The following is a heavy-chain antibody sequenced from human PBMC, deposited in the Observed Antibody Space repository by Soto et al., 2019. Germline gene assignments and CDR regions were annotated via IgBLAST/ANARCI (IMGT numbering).Heavy chain of an antibody. CDR1: GASISSGDYY. CDR2: IYYTGNT. J-gene: IGHJ4*02. V-gene: IGHV4-30-4*01. Sequence: QVHLQESGPGLVKPSQTLSLSCTVSGASISSGDYYWSLIRQPPGQGREWIGYIYYTGNTVFNPSIKSRVSISVDTSKNQFSLRLNPVTAADAAVYYCSSLPDGYTSGLDYWGQGTLVTVSS. CDR3: SSLPDGYTSGLDY. D-gene: IGHD5-12*01.